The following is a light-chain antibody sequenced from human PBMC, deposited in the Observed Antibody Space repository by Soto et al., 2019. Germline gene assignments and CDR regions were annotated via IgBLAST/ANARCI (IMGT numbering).Light chain of an antibody. Sequence: QSVLTQPPSVSGAPGQRATISCTGGSSNIGSRYNVHWYQHRPGTAPKLLIYADSHRPSGVPDRFSGSKSGTSASLAITGLQAEDEADYYCQSYDTSLRGSVFGTGTKLTVL. CDR1: SSNIGSRYN. CDR3: QSYDTSLRGSV. CDR2: ADS. J-gene: IGLJ1*01. V-gene: IGLV1-40*01.